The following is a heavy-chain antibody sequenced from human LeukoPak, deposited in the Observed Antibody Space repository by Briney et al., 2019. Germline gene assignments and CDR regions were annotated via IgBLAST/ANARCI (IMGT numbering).Heavy chain of an antibody. V-gene: IGHV3-23*01. D-gene: IGHD3-3*01. CDR2: ISGNGGDT. CDR3: AHDGGGTIRLGAFDI. CDR1: GFTFSSYG. Sequence: GGTLRLSCAASGFTFSSYGMSWVRQAPGKGLEWVSAISGNGGDTFYADSVKGRFTNSRDNSKNTLYLQMSSLRAEDTAVYYCAHDGGGTIRLGAFDIWGQGTMVTVSS. J-gene: IGHJ3*02.